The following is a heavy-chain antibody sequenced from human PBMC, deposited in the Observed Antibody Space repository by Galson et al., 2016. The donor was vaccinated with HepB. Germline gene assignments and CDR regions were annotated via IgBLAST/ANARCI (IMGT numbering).Heavy chain of an antibody. J-gene: IGHJ2*01. Sequence: SLRLSCAGSGFIFSDSALHWVRQASGTGLEWVGRVRRRGKSFATTSSPSVKGRFTLSRDHSKNTAYLQMNSLQTEDTAVYHCVSGPDTSGHDWYFDLWGRGTLVTVSS. CDR3: VSGPDTSGHDWYFDL. CDR2: VRRRGKSFAT. V-gene: IGHV3-73*01. CDR1: GFIFSDSA. D-gene: IGHD3-22*01.